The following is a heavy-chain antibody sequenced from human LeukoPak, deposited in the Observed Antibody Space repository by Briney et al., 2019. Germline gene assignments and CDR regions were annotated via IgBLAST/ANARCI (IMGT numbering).Heavy chain of an antibody. Sequence: GGSLRLSCAASGFTFDDYAMHWLRQAPGKGLEWVSGISWKSDNVGYADSVRGRFTISRDNAKNSLYLQMNSLRAEDTALYYCAKGTDDSSGYSKPPDYWGQGTLVTVSS. V-gene: IGHV3-9*01. CDR1: GFTFDDYA. J-gene: IGHJ4*02. CDR2: ISWKSDNV. D-gene: IGHD3-22*01. CDR3: AKGTDDSSGYSKPPDY.